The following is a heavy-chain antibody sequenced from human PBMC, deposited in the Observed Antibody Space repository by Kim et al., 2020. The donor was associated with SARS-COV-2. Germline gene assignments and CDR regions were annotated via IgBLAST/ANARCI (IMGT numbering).Heavy chain of an antibody. J-gene: IGHJ4*02. Sequence: ASVKVSCKASGYTFTGYYMHWVRQAPGQGLEWMGRINPNSGGTNYAQKFQGRVTMTRDTSISTAYMELSRLRSDDTAVYYCAREGSSWHRQKHFDYCAREPWSPSPQ. V-gene: IGHV1-2*06. CDR2: INPNSGGT. CDR1: GYTFTGYY. CDR3: AREGSSWHRQKHFDY. D-gene: IGHD6-13*01.